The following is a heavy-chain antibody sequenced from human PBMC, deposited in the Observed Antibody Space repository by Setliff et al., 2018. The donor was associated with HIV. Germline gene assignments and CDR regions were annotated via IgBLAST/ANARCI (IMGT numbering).Heavy chain of an antibody. J-gene: IGHJ4*02. Sequence: SETLSLSCAASGFTFSDYYMSWIRQSPGKGLEWIGNIYHTGSSYYNPSLNDRATISLDTSKNQFSLKLNSVTAADTAVYYCARDVLDLVISVYGFWGQGIPVTVSS. CDR1: GFTFSDYY. V-gene: IGHV4-38-2*02. CDR2: IYHTGSS. CDR3: ARDVLDLVISVYGF. D-gene: IGHD3-22*01.